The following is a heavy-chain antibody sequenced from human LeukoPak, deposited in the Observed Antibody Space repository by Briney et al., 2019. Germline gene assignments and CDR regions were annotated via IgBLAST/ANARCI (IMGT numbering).Heavy chain of an antibody. J-gene: IGHJ4*02. CDR1: GYTFITYG. D-gene: IGHD5-12*01. CDR3: ARDHLDIVPTIYSF. CDR2: ISPHNGNT. V-gene: IGHV1-18*01. Sequence: ASVKVSCKASGYTFITYGITWVGQAHGQGLEWVGWISPHNGNTNYAQKFQGRGTLTTDKSTKTDYLELSSLRSDDTALYYCARDHLDIVPTIYSFWGQGTLVTVSS.